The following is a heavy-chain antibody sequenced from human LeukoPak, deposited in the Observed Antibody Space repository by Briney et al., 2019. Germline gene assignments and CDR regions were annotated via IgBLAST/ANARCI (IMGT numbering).Heavy chain of an antibody. Sequence: VKVXXXASGYTFTGYYMHWVRQAPGQGLEWMGWMNPNSGNTGYAQKFQGRVTMTRNTSISTAYMELSSLRSEDTAVYYCARGSTVDGDYWGQGTLVTVSS. CDR1: GYTFTGYY. CDR3: ARGSTVDGDY. D-gene: IGHD4-23*01. J-gene: IGHJ4*02. V-gene: IGHV1-8*02. CDR2: MNPNSGNT.